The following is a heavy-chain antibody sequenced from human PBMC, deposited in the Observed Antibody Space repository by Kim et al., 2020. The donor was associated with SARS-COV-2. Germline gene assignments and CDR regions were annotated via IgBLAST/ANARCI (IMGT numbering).Heavy chain of an antibody. D-gene: IGHD3-22*01. CDR2: ISSSSSYT. Sequence: GGSLRLSCAASGFTFSDYYMSWIRQAPGKGLEWVSYISSSSSYTNYADSVKGRFTISRDNAKNSLYLQMNSLRAEDTAVYYCARHYYDSSGYYYVGYYYGMDVWGQGTTVTVSS. J-gene: IGHJ6*02. V-gene: IGHV3-11*03. CDR3: ARHYYDSSGYYYVGYYYGMDV. CDR1: GFTFSDYY.